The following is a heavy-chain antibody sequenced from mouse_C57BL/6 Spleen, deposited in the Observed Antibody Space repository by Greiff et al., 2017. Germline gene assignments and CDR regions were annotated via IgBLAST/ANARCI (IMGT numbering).Heavy chain of an antibody. D-gene: IGHD1-1*02. CDR1: GFTFTDYY. CDR3: ARGGSYGDY. V-gene: IGHV7-3*01. J-gene: IGHJ2*01. CDR2: IRNKANGYTT. Sequence: EVKLVESGGGLVQPGGSLSLSCAASGFTFTDYYMSWVRQPPGKALEWLGFIRNKANGYTTEYSASVKGRFTISRDNSQSILYLQMNALRAEDSATYYCARGGSYGDYWGQGTTLTVSS.